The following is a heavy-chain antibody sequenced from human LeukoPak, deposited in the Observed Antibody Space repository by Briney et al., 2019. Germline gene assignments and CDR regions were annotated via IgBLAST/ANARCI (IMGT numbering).Heavy chain of an antibody. CDR1: GGTFSSCA. CDR3: ARTYYDFWSGYYTYYYYGMDV. V-gene: IGHV1-69*13. Sequence: SVKVSCKASGGTFSSCAISWVRQAPGQGLEWMGGIIPIFGTANYAQKFQGRVTITADESTSTAYMELSSLRSEDTAVYYCARTYYDFWSGYYTYYYYGMDVWGQGTTVTVSS. D-gene: IGHD3-3*01. J-gene: IGHJ6*02. CDR2: IIPIFGTA.